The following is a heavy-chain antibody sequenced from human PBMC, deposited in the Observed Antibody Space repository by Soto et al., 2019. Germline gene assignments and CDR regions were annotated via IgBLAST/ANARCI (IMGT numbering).Heavy chain of an antibody. D-gene: IGHD3-9*01. CDR3: ARSQDWDSWFDP. CDR2: INAGNGNT. V-gene: IGHV1-3*05. Sequence: QVQLVQSGAEEKKPGASVKVSCKASGYTFTSYAMHWVRQAPGQRLEWMGWINAGNGNTKYSQKFQGRVTNTRDTSANTAYRELSSLRSEDTAVYYCARSQDWDSWFDPWGQGTLVTVSS. J-gene: IGHJ5*02. CDR1: GYTFTSYA.